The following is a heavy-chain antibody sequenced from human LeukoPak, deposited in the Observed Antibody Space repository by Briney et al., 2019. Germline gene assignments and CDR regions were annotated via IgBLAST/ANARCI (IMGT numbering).Heavy chain of an antibody. CDR3: ARGGTDSSGYYLRSSYYYMDV. J-gene: IGHJ6*03. Sequence: ASVKVSCKASGYTFTGCYMHWVRQAPGQGLEWMGWINPNSGGTNYAEKFQGRVTMTRDTSISTAYMELSRLRSDDTAVYYCARGGTDSSGYYLRSSYYYMDVWGKGTTVTVSS. D-gene: IGHD3-22*01. CDR2: INPNSGGT. V-gene: IGHV1-2*02. CDR1: GYTFTGCY.